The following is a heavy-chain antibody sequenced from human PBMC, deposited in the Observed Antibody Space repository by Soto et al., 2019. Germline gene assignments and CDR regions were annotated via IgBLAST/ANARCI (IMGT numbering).Heavy chain of an antibody. CDR3: ARTTGGYYYVDV. Sequence: SETLSLTCTVSGGSISGYFWSWIRQSPGKGLEWIGYIHSSGSTKYNPSLKSRVTISVDTSKSQISLKLSSVTAADTAVYYCARTTGGYYYVDVWAKGTTVTVSS. CDR2: IHSSGST. D-gene: IGHD1-1*01. J-gene: IGHJ6*03. CDR1: GGSISGYF. V-gene: IGHV4-4*08.